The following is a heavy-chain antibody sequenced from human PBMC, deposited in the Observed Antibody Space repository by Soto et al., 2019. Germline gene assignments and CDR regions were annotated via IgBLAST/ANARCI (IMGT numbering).Heavy chain of an antibody. J-gene: IGHJ6*03. CDR3: ARDTHHSRSSVYYMAV. Sequence: SVKVSCKASGGTFSSYTISLVRQAPGQGLEWMGRIIPILGIANYAQKFRGRVTITADKSTSTAYMELSSLRSEDTAVYYCARDTHHSRSSVYYMAVWGKGTTVTVSS. V-gene: IGHV1-69*04. D-gene: IGHD6-6*01. CDR2: IIPILGIA. CDR1: GGTFSSYT.